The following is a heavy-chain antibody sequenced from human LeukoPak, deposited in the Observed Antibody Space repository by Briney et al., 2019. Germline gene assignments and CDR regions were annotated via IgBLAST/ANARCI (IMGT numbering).Heavy chain of an antibody. CDR2: ISDSGGTT. CDR3: AKPRNGWFRFDS. D-gene: IGHD6-19*01. Sequence: GGSLRLSCAASGFTFSSYAMSWVRQAPGKGLEWVSAISDSGGTTYHADSVKGHFTISRDNSKNMLYLQMSSLRAEDTAVYYCAKPRNGWFRFDSWGQGSLVTVSS. V-gene: IGHV3-23*01. J-gene: IGHJ4*02. CDR1: GFTFSSYA.